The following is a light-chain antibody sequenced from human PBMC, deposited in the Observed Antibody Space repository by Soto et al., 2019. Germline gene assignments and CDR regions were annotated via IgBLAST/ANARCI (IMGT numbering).Light chain of an antibody. CDR1: QSISSE. CDR3: QHCHNLPLT. J-gene: IGKJ2*01. CDR2: GAS. V-gene: IGKV3-15*01. Sequence: EIVMTQSPATLSVSPGESATLSCSASQSISSELAWYQQKPGQPPRLLIYGASTRATGVPARFTGSGSGSDFPLTISGLQSEDFAVYYCQHCHNLPLTFGQGTRLEI.